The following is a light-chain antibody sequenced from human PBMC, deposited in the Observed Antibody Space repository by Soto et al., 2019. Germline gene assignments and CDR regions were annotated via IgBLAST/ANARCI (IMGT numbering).Light chain of an antibody. V-gene: IGKV1-17*03. CDR2: IAS. Sequence: DIQMTQSPSVVSASVGDRVTITCRASQGISNYLAWFQQKPGKVPKRLIYIASTLQSGVPSRFSGSGSGTEFNITISSLQPEDLATYYCQQYDNMITFGQGTRLEIK. CDR3: QQYDNMIT. CDR1: QGISNY. J-gene: IGKJ5*01.